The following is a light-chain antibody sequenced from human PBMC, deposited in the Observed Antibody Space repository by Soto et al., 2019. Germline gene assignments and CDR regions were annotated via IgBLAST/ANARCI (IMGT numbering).Light chain of an antibody. Sequence: DIQLTQSPSSLSASVEDSVTVTCRASQTTDIFINWYQQKPGKAPKLLIYAASTLQSGVPSRFSGSGSGTDFTLTIRSMQTEDFANYYCQQSYNAPPTFGQGTKVDIK. V-gene: IGKV1-39*01. CDR2: AAS. CDR3: QQSYNAPPT. CDR1: QTTDIF. J-gene: IGKJ1*01.